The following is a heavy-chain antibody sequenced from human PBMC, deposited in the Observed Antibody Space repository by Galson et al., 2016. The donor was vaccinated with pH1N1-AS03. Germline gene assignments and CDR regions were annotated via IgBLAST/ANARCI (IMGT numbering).Heavy chain of an antibody. CDR3: ARDGDIGAGTNWARNWFDP. V-gene: IGHV3-30*01. Sequence: SLRLSCAASGFSFSSYAMHWVRQAPGEGLEWVAIISPDGSNQYYADSVKGRFTISRDNSKHILFLQMNSLRPDDTAIYYFARDGDIGAGTNWARNWFDPWGQGTLVTVSS. J-gene: IGHJ5*02. D-gene: IGHD1-1*01. CDR1: GFSFSSYA. CDR2: ISPDGSNQ.